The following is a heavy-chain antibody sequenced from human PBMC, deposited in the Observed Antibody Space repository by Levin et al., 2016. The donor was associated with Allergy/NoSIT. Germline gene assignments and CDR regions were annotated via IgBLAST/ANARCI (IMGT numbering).Heavy chain of an antibody. Sequence: GGSLRLSCAASGFTFSSYGMHWVRQAPGKGLEWVAVISYDGSNKYYADSVKGRFTISRDNSKNTLYLQMNSLRAEDTAVYYCITMVRGVNWFDPWGQGTLVTVSS. CDR3: ITMVRGVNWFDP. CDR1: GFTFSSYG. V-gene: IGHV3-30*03. D-gene: IGHD3-10*01. CDR2: ISYDGSNK. J-gene: IGHJ5*02.